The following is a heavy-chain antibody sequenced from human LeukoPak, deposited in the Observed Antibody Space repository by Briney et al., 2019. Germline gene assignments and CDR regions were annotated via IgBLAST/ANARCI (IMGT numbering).Heavy chain of an antibody. Sequence: GRSLRLSCAASGFTFSSYGMHWVRQAPGKGLEWVSVISYDGSNKYYADSVKGRFTISRDNSKNTLYLQMNSLRAEDTAVYYCAKDHCSSTSCYRFDPWGQGTLVTVSS. D-gene: IGHD2-2*01. CDR3: AKDHCSSTSCYRFDP. CDR1: GFTFSSYG. V-gene: IGHV3-30*18. CDR2: ISYDGSNK. J-gene: IGHJ5*02.